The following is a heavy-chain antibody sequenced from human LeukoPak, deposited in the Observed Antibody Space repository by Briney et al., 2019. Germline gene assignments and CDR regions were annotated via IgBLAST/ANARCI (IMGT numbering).Heavy chain of an antibody. Sequence: AGGSLRLSCAASGFSFSDYWMNWVRQAPGKGLVWISHINGDGINTNYADSVKGRFTISRDNAKNTLYLQMNSLRAEDTAVYHCARGNKHAFDIWGQGTMVTVSS. V-gene: IGHV3-74*01. CDR3: ARGNKHAFDI. J-gene: IGHJ3*02. D-gene: IGHD1/OR15-1a*01. CDR2: INGDGINT. CDR1: GFSFSDYW.